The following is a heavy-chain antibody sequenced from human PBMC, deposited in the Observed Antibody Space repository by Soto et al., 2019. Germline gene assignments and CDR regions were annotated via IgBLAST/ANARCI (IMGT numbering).Heavy chain of an antibody. V-gene: IGHV1-18*04. CDR1: GYNFISYG. CDR2: ISPFNGNT. J-gene: IGHJ6*02. D-gene: IGHD6-19*01. Sequence: ASGKVSCKASGYNFISYGLSWARQAPGQGLELMGWISPFNGNTNFPQKLQGRVTMTTDTSTSTAYMELRSLRSDDTAVYYCARDSKIFIGCSSGGGRYYYYYGMDVWGQGTTVTVSS. CDR3: ARDSKIFIGCSSGGGRYYYYYGMDV.